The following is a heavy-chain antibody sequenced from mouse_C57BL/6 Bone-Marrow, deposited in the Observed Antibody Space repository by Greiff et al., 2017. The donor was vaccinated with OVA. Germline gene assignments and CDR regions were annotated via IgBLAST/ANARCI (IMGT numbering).Heavy chain of an antibody. Sequence: VQLQQPGAELVKPGASVKLSCKASGYTFTSYWMHWVKQRPGRGLEWIGRIDPNSGGTKYNEKFKSKATLTVDKPSSTAYMQLSSRTSEDSAVYYCARSALKGRDPYYFDYWGQGTTLTVSS. D-gene: IGHD3-3*01. V-gene: IGHV1-72*01. CDR3: ARSALKGRDPYYFDY. J-gene: IGHJ2*01. CDR2: IDPNSGGT. CDR1: GYTFTSYW.